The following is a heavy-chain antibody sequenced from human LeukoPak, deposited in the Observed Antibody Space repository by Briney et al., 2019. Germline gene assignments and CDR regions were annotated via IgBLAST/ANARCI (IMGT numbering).Heavy chain of an antibody. D-gene: IGHD3-9*01. CDR1: GFTFSSYS. J-gene: IGHJ4*02. CDR3: ARVQSGVLRYFDWLRLDFDY. V-gene: IGHV3-21*01. CDR2: ISSSSSYI. Sequence: PGGSLRLSCAASGFTFSSYSMNWVRQAPGKGLEWVSSISSSSSYIHYADSVNGRFTISRDNAKNSLYLQMNSLRAEDTAVYYCARVQSGVLRYFDWLRLDFDYWGQGTLVTVSS.